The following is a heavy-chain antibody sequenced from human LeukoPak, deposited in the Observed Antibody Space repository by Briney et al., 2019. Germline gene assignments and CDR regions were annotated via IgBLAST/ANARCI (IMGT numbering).Heavy chain of an antibody. Sequence: PSETLSLTCTVSGGSVNSGGYYWSRIRQPPGKGLEWIGYIYYSGSTNYNPSLKSRVTISVDMSKNQFSLKLSSVTAADTAVYYCARVVVQRYYFDYWGQGTLVTVSS. J-gene: IGHJ4*02. CDR1: GGSVNSGGYY. CDR3: ARVVVQRYYFDY. D-gene: IGHD3-22*01. CDR2: IYYSGST. V-gene: IGHV4-61*08.